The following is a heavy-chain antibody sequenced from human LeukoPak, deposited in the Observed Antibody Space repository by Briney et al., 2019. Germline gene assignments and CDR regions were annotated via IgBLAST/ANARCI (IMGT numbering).Heavy chain of an antibody. CDR2: ISSSSSYI. CDR1: GFTFSSYS. V-gene: IGHV3-21*01. CDR3: ARGALPPDVYYYDSSGYLGNYYFDY. Sequence: GGSLRLSCAASGFTFSSYSMNWVRQAPGQGLEWVSSISSSSSYIYYADSVKGRFTTSRDNAKNSLYLQMNSLRAEDTAVYYCARGALPPDVYYYDSSGYLGNYYFDYWGQGTLVTVSS. J-gene: IGHJ4*02. D-gene: IGHD3-22*01.